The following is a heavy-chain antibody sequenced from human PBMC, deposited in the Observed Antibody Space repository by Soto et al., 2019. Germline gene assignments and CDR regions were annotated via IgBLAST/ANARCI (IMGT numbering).Heavy chain of an antibody. V-gene: IGHV2-5*02. D-gene: IGHD3-22*01. CDR1: GFSLSTSGVG. J-gene: IGHJ4*02. CDR2: IYWDDDK. CDR3: AHSKRNRDYYDSSGYPDY. Sequence: QITLKESGPTLVKPTQTLTLTCTFSGFSLSTSGVGVGWIRQPPGKALEWLALIYWDDDKRYSPSLKSRLTITKDTSKNQVVLTMTNMDPVDTATYYCAHSKRNRDYYDSSGYPDYWGQGTLVTVSS.